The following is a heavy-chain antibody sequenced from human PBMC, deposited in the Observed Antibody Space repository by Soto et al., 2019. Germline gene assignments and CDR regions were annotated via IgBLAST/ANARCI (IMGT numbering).Heavy chain of an antibody. CDR2: IYYSGNT. J-gene: IGHJ5*02. D-gene: IGHD4-17*01. CDR1: GGSPSSYY. Sequence: SETLSLTCTVSGGSPSSYYWSWIRQPPGKGLEWIGYIYYSGNTNYNPSLKSRVTISINTSKNPFSLKLGSVTAADTAVYYWAKLPWADYGGIFDPWGRGTLVTVSS. CDR3: AKLPWADYGGIFDP. V-gene: IGHV4-59*01.